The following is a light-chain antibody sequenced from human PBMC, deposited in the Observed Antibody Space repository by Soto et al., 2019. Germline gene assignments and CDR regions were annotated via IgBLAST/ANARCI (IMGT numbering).Light chain of an antibody. J-gene: IGKJ1*01. Sequence: EIVLTQSPGTLSLSPGERATLSCRASQSVSSSFLAWYQQKPGQAPRLLIYDASTRATGIPARFSGSGSGADFTLTISSLEPEDFAVYYCLQRSDWWTFGQGTKVEIK. CDR2: DAS. V-gene: IGKV3D-20*02. CDR3: LQRSDWWT. CDR1: QSVSSSF.